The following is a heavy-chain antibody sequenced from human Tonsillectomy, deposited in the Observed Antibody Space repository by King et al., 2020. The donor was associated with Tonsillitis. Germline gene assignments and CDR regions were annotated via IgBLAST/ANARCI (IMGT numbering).Heavy chain of an antibody. CDR1: GFTFSSHA. D-gene: IGHD6-13*01. J-gene: IGHJ1*01. CDR2: ISGNGGST. CDR3: AKDHAATGTADYFQH. Sequence: VQLQESGGGLVQPGGSLRLSCAASGFTFSSHAMSWVRQTPGKGLVWVASISGNGGSTYYAGSVKGRFTISRDNSKNTVYLQMNSLRVEDAAVFYCAKDHAATGTADYFQHWGQGTLVTVSS. V-gene: IGHV3-23*01.